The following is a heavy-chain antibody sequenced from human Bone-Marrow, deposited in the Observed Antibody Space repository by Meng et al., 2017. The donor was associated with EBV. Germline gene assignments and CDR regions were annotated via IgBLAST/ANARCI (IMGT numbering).Heavy chain of an antibody. CDR1: EGTFKNYA. Sequence: QVQLVQSGAELKKPXSSLEVXCKAPEGTFKNYAIGWVRQAPGQGLEWMGVIVPLYGTTTYSQKFQGRVTITADKSTSTGYLDLRSLRSDDTALYYCASGRSRDGYNFAYWGQGTLVTVSA. V-gene: IGHV1-69*06. J-gene: IGHJ4*02. D-gene: IGHD5-24*01. CDR2: IVPLYGTT. CDR3: ASGRSRDGYNFAY.